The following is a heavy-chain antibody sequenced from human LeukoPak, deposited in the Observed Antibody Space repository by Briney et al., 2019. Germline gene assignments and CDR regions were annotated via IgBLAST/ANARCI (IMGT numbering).Heavy chain of an antibody. CDR3: ARDPRNVGLAP. CDR1: GFSLSGYW. CDR2: NNGDGSTT. J-gene: IGHJ5*02. D-gene: IGHD2-15*01. Sequence: GGSLRLSRVASGFSLSGYWMYWVRQAPGKGLMYISRNNGDGSTTNYADVVKGRFTMSRDNVKNTLYLQMNSLRVEDTAVYYCARDPRNVGLAPWGQGTLVTVSS. V-gene: IGHV3-74*01.